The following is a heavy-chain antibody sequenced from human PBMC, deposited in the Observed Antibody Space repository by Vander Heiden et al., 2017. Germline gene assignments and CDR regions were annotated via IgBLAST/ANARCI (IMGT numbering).Heavy chain of an antibody. CDR2: IYYSGST. CDR3: ARDRDGYTLDY. D-gene: IGHD5-12*01. Sequence: QVQLPESGPGLAKPSETLSITCSVAGGSISSYYWRWIRQPPGKGLEWIGYIYYSGSTNYNPSLKSRVTISVDTSKNQFSLKLSSVTAADTAVYYCARDRDGYTLDYWGQGTLVTVSS. CDR1: GGSISSYY. V-gene: IGHV4-59*01. J-gene: IGHJ4*02.